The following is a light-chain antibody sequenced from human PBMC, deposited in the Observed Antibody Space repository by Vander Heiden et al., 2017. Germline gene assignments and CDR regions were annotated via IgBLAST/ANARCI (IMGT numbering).Light chain of an antibody. CDR3: SSYTSSSTRV. V-gene: IGLV2-14*01. CDR2: EVS. J-gene: IGLJ3*02. CDR1: SSDGGGYNY. Sequence: QPALTQPASVSGSPGQSITISCTGTSSDGGGYNYVSWYQQHPGKAPKRMIYEVSNRPSGVSNRFSGSKSGNTASLTISGLQAEDEADYYCSSYTSSSTRVFGGGTKLTV.